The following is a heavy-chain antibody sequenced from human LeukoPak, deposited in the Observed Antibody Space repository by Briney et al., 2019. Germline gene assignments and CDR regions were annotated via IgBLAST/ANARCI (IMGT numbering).Heavy chain of an antibody. J-gene: IGHJ4*02. V-gene: IGHV3-30-3*01. CDR1: GFTFSSYA. Sequence: GGSLRLSCAASGFTFSSYAMHWVRQAPGKGLEWVAVISYDGSNKYYADSVKGRFTISRDNSKNTLYLQMNSLRAVDTAVYYCARDPSPSDYVWGSYRLYWGQGTLVTVSS. D-gene: IGHD3-16*02. CDR2: ISYDGSNK. CDR3: ARDPSPSDYVWGSYRLY.